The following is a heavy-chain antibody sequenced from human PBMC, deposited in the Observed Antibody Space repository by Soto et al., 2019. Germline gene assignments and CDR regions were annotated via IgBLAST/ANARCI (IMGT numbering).Heavy chain of an antibody. J-gene: IGHJ4*02. V-gene: IGHV4-30-2*01. Sequence: SETLSLTCAVSGGSISSGGYSWSWIRQPPGKGLEWIGYIYHSGSTYYNPSLKSRVTISVDRSKNQFSLKLSSVTAADTAVYYCARHVGFYYFDYWGQGTQVTVSS. CDR1: GGSISSGGYS. CDR3: ARHVGFYYFDY. CDR2: IYHSGST. D-gene: IGHD1-26*01.